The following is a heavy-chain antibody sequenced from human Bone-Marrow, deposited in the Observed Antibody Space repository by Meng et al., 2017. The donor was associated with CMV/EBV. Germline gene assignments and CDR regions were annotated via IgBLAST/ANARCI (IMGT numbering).Heavy chain of an antibody. V-gene: IGHV3-30*02. Sequence: GESLKISCAASGFTFSSYGMHWVRQAPGKGLEWVAFIRYDGSNKYYADSVKGRFTISRDNSKNTLYLQINSLRAEDTALYYCVKFFRWDQPDDAFAISGHGQMVHVAS. CDR1: GFTFSSYG. CDR2: IRYDGSNK. D-gene: IGHD1-26*01. J-gene: IGHJ3*02. CDR3: VKFFRWDQPDDAFAI.